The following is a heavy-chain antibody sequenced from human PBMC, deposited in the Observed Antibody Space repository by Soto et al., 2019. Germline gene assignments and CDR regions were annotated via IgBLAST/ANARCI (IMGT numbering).Heavy chain of an antibody. CDR3: ARGRFHSMVRGVPRPFDY. CDR1: GGSFSGYY. CDR2: INHSGST. Sequence: PSETLSLTCAAYGGSFSGYYWSWIRQPPGKGLEWIGEINHSGSTNYNPSLKSRVTISVDTSKNQFSLKLSSVTAADTAVYYCARGRFHSMVRGVPRPFDYWGQGTLVTVSS. J-gene: IGHJ4*02. V-gene: IGHV4-34*01. D-gene: IGHD3-10*01.